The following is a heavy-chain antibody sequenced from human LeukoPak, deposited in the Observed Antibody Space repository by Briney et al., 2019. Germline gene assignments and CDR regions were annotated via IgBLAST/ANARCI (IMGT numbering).Heavy chain of an antibody. V-gene: IGHV4-39*07. CDR1: GGSISSSSYY. J-gene: IGHJ5*01. CDR2: IYYSGFT. D-gene: IGHD6-19*01. Sequence: PSETLSLTCTVSGGSISSSSYYWGCIRQPPGKGLEWIASIYYSGFTYYNPSLKSRVTISIDTSKNQFSLKLSSVTAADTAVYYCARGTGYSSGWFAYWGQGTLVTVSS. CDR3: ARGTGYSSGWFAY.